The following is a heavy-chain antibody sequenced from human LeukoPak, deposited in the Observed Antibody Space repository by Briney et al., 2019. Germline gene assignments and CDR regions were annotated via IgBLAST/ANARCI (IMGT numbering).Heavy chain of an antibody. J-gene: IGHJ4*02. Sequence: PSETLSLTCTVSGGSISSSSYYWGWLRQPPGKGLEWIGSIYYSGSTYYNPSLKSRVTISVDTSKNQFSLKLSSVTAADTAVYYCAREPMTYSIAAAETFDYWGQGTLVTVSS. V-gene: IGHV4-39*07. CDR1: GGSISSSSYY. CDR3: AREPMTYSIAAAETFDY. D-gene: IGHD6-13*01. CDR2: IYYSGST.